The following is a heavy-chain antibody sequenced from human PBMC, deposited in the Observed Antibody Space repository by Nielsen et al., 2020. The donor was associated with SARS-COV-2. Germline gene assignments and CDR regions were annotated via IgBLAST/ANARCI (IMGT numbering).Heavy chain of an antibody. CDR2: INPNSGGT. CDR1: GYTFTSYG. Sequence: ASVKVSCKASGYTFTSYGISWVRQAPGQGLEWMGRINPNSGGTNYAQKFQGRVTMTRDTSISTAYMELSRLRSDDTAVYYCARGRVHVCWQNLVCEYGMDVWGQGTTVTVSS. J-gene: IGHJ6*02. D-gene: IGHD2-8*01. V-gene: IGHV1-2*06. CDR3: ARGRVHVCWQNLVCEYGMDV.